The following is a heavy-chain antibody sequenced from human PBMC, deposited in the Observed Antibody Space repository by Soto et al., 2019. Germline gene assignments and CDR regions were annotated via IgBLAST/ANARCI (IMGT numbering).Heavy chain of an antibody. CDR2: ISHSGST. V-gene: IGHV4-4*02. CDR1: GDSINSSHW. CDR3: ARVAVTAGTDI. J-gene: IGHJ3*02. Sequence: PSETLSLTCAASGDSINSSHWCNWVRQPPGKGLEWIGQISHSGSTNYNPSLTSRVTISVDKSKNHFSLKLTSVTAADTAVYYCARVAVTAGTDIWGQGTMVTVSS. D-gene: IGHD2-21*02.